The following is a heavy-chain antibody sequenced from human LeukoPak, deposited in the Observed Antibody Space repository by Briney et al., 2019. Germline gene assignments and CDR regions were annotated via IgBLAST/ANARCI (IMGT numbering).Heavy chain of an antibody. D-gene: IGHD7-27*01. CDR3: ARNPPRTGDFNS. Sequence: ASVKVSCKASGYTFTSYYMHWVRQAPGQGLEWMGIINPSGGSTSYAQKFQGRVTMTRDTSTNTAYMELSGLTSEDTAVYYCARNPPRTGDFNSWGQGALVTVSS. CDR2: INPSGGST. J-gene: IGHJ4*02. CDR1: GYTFTSYY. V-gene: IGHV1-46*01.